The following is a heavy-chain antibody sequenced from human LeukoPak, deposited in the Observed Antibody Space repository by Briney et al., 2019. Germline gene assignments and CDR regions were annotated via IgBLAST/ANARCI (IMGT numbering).Heavy chain of an antibody. CDR3: TIDSSGWFEYYFDY. V-gene: IGHV3-15*07. D-gene: IGHD6-19*01. Sequence: TGGSLRLSCAASGFTFSNAWMNWVRQAPGKGLEWVGRIKSKTDGGTTDYAAPVKGRFTISRDDSKNTLYLQMNSLKTEDTAVYYCTIDSSGWFEYYFDYWGQGTLVTVPS. CDR2: IKSKTDGGTT. J-gene: IGHJ4*02. CDR1: GFTFSNAW.